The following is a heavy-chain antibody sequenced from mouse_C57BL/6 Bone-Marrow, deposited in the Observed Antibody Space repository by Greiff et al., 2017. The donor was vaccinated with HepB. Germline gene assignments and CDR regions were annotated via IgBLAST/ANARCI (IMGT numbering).Heavy chain of an antibody. CDR2: IDPETGGT. CDR3: TRNDPYYYGSSSYY. V-gene: IGHV1-15*01. CDR1: GYTFTDYE. D-gene: IGHD1-1*01. Sequence: VQGVESGAELVRPGASVTLSCKASGYTFTDYEMHWVKQTPVHGLEWIGAIDPETGGTAYNQKFKGKAILTADKSSSTAYMELRSLTSEDSAVYYCTRNDPYYYGSSSYYWGQGTTLTVSS. J-gene: IGHJ2*01.